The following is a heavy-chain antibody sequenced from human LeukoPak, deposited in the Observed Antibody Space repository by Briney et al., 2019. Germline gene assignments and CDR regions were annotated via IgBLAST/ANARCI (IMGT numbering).Heavy chain of an antibody. V-gene: IGHV2-5*02. D-gene: IGHD3-10*01. Sequence: CGPTLVKPTQTLTLTCTFSGFSLSTSGVGVGWIRQPPRKALERLSLIYWDGDKRYSPSLESSLTITKDTSKNQVVLTMTNMDPVDTATYYCAHRRRSSGSGNWFDPWGQGTLVTVSS. J-gene: IGHJ5*02. CDR1: GFSLSTSGVG. CDR2: IYWDGDK. CDR3: AHRRRSSGSGNWFDP.